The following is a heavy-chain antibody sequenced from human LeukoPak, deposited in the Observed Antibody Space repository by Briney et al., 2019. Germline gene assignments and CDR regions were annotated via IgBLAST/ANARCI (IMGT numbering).Heavy chain of an antibody. CDR1: GFTFCNYV. CDR3: AKWGDYDVLTGYYVSDY. D-gene: IGHD3-9*01. J-gene: IGHJ4*02. V-gene: IGHV3-23*01. CDR2: ITGSGGNT. Sequence: PGGALRLSCAAPGFTFCNYVMSWVRQAPGKGLEWVSAITGSGGNTYYVDCVKGRFTSSRDNSKNTVFLQMNSLRAEDTAVYYCAKWGDYDVLTGYYVSDYWGQGALVTVSS.